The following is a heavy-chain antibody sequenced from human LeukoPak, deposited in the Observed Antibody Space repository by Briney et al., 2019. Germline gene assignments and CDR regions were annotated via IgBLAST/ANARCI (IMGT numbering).Heavy chain of an antibody. J-gene: IGHJ4*02. V-gene: IGHV3-20*04. D-gene: IGHD3-16*02. CDR2: INWNGGST. CDR3: AGDQMITFGGVIVAFDY. CDR1: GFTFDDYG. Sequence: GGSLRLSCAASGFTFDDYGMSWVRQAPGKGLEWVSGINWNGGSTGYADSVKGRFTISRDNAKNSLYLQMNSLRAEDTALYYCAGDQMITFGGVIVAFDYWGQGTLVTVSS.